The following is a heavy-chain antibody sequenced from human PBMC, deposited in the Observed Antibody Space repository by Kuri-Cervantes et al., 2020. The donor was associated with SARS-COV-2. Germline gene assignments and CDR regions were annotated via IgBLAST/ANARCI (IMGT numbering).Heavy chain of an antibody. J-gene: IGHJ3*02. CDR2: ISGSGGST. CDR1: GFTLSSYA. CDR3: AKHMTTVTTYAHNVDAFDI. Sequence: GESLKISCAASGFTLSSYAMSWVRQAPGKGLEWVSAISGSGGSTYYADSVKGRFTISRDNSKNTLYLQMNSLRAEDTAVYYCAKHMTTVTTYAHNVDAFDIWGQGTMVTVSS. V-gene: IGHV3-23*01. D-gene: IGHD4-17*01.